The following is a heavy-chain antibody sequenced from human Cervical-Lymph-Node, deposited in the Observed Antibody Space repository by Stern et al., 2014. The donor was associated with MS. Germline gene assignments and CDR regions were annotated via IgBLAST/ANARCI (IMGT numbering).Heavy chain of an antibody. D-gene: IGHD1-14*01. J-gene: IGHJ4*02. Sequence: EVQLVESGAELIRPGESLKISCKGSGYKFSIYWIAWVRQMPGQGLEWMVIIYPGDSETRYSPSFQGQVPMSADKSTSTAYLQWSSLNASDTAMYFCARQTTAWASDVWGQGTLVTVSS. CDR3: ARQTTAWASDV. V-gene: IGHV5-51*01. CDR1: GYKFSIYW. CDR2: IYPGDSET.